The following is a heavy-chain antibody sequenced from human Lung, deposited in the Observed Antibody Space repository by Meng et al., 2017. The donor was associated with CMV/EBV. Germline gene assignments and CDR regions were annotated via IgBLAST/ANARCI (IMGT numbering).Heavy chain of an antibody. CDR1: GDSIISSNW. Sequence: SETLSLTCAVSGDSIISSNWWSWVRQPPGEGLEWIGEIHHSGTTNYNPSLKSRVTISVDKSKNQFSLKLTSVTAADTAFYYCARRGPQLYDYWDQGTLVTVSS. CDR2: IHHSGTT. J-gene: IGHJ4*02. D-gene: IGHD3-10*01. CDR3: ARRGPQLYDY. V-gene: IGHV4-4*02.